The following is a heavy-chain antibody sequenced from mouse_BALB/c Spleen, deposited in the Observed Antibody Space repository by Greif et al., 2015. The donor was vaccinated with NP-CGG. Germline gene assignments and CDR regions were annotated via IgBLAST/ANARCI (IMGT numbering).Heavy chain of an antibody. Sequence: EVQLVESGGGLVQPGGSMKLSCVASGFTFSNYWMNWVRQSPEKGLEWVAEIRLKSNNYATHYAESVKGRFTISRDDSKSSVYLQMNNLRAEDTGIYYCTRITTTGFDYWGQGTTLTVSS. J-gene: IGHJ2*01. CDR1: GFTFSNYW. V-gene: IGHV6-6*02. CDR3: TRITTTGFDY. CDR2: IRLKSNNYAT. D-gene: IGHD2-4*01.